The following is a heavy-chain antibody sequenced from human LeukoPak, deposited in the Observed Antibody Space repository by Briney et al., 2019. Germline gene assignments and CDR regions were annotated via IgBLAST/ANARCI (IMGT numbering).Heavy chain of an antibody. J-gene: IGHJ4*02. CDR2: IYYSGST. CDR3: ARTAYYYDSSGDY. Sequence: PSETLSLTCTVSGGSISGGDYYWSCIRQHPGQGLEWIGYIYYSGSTYYNPSLKSRVTISVDTSKNQLSLKLSSVTAADTAVYYCARTAYYYDSSGDYWGQGTLVTVSS. D-gene: IGHD3-22*01. V-gene: IGHV4-31*03. CDR1: GGSISGGDYY.